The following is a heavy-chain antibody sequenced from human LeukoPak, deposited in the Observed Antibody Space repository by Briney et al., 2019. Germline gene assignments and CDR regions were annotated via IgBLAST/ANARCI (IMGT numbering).Heavy chain of an antibody. D-gene: IGHD6-19*01. CDR2: ISYSGTT. CDR1: GGSISSYY. V-gene: IGHV4-59*08. CDR3: ASAAGWLRFDF. J-gene: IGHJ4*02. Sequence: PSETLSLTCTVSGGSISSYYWNWIRQPPGKGLEWIGYISYSGTTNYNPSLKSRVTISLDTSKNQFSLKLSSVTAADTAVYYCASAAGWLRFDFWGQGTLVTVSS.